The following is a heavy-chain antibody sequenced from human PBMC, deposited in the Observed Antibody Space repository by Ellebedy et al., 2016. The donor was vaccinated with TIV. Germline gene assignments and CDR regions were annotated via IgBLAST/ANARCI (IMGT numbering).Heavy chain of an antibody. CDR1: GFKFSDYY. CDR2: ISGFASYT. Sequence: GGSLRLXXAASGFKFSDYYMSWIRQTPGKGLEWVSSISGFASYTNYTNYAESVKGRFAISRDNSKNTLYLQMNSLRAEDTALYYCAKSDIEYNWNSEAWGAFDYWGQGTLVTVSS. D-gene: IGHD1-7*01. V-gene: IGHV3-11*03. CDR3: AKSDIEYNWNSEAWGAFDY. J-gene: IGHJ4*02.